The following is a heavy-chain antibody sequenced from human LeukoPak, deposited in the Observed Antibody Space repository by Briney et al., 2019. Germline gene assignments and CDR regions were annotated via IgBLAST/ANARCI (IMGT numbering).Heavy chain of an antibody. CDR1: GYTFTNYG. D-gene: IGHD2-15*01. CDR2: ISSYNGNT. V-gene: IGHV1-18*01. CDR3: ARELRFCRGGSCDRTTYFDY. J-gene: IGHJ4*02. Sequence: ASVKVSCKASGYTFTNYGISWVRQAPGQGLEWMGWISSYNGNTNYAQKLQGRVTMTTDTSTSTVYMELRSLRSDDTAVYYCARELRFCRGGSCDRTTYFDYWGQGTLVTVSS.